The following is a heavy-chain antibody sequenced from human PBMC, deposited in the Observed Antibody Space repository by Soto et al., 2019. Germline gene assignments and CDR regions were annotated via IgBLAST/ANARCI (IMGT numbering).Heavy chain of an antibody. CDR3: ARETLGSSGPDDAFDI. V-gene: IGHV1-46*01. CDR2: INPSGGST. D-gene: IGHD6-19*01. CDR1: GYPFISYY. J-gene: IGHJ3*02. Sequence: GXYVKVAFPASGYPFISYYMDWVRQAPGPGIEWMGIINPSGGSTSYAQKFQGRVTMTRDTSTSTVYMELSSLRSEDTAVYYCARETLGSSGPDDAFDIWGQGTMVTVSS.